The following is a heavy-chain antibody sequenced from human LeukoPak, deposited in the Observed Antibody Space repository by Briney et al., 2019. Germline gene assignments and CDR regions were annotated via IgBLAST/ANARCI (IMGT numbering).Heavy chain of an antibody. CDR3: ARPLGGYSYGYYFDY. V-gene: IGHV1-46*01. CDR2: INPSGGST. CDR1: GYTFTSYY. D-gene: IGHD5-18*01. Sequence: ASVTVSCKASGYTFTSYYMHWVRQAPGQGLEWMGIINPSGGSTSYAQKFQGRVTMTRDTSTSTVYMELSSLRSEDTAVYYCARPLGGYSYGYYFDYWGQGTLVTVSS. J-gene: IGHJ4*02.